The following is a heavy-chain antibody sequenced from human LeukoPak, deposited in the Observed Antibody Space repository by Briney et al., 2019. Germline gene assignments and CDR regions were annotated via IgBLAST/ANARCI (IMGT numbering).Heavy chain of an antibody. CDR1: GGSISSSNYY. V-gene: IGHV4-39*07. CDR3: ARVSSSWYQDWYFDL. D-gene: IGHD6-13*01. J-gene: IGHJ2*01. CDR2: IYYSGNT. Sequence: SETLSLTCTVSGGSISSSNYYWGWIRQPPGKGLEWIGTIYYSGNTYYNPSLKSRVTISVDTSKNQFSLKLSSVTAADTAVYYCARVSSSWYQDWYFDLWGRGTLVTVSS.